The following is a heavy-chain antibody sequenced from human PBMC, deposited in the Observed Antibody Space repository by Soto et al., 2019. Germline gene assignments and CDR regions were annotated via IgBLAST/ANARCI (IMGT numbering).Heavy chain of an antibody. Sequence: SETLSLTCTVSGGSISSSSYYWGWIRQPPGKGLEWIGSIYYSGSTYYNPSLKSRVTISVDTSKNQFSLKLSSVTAADTAVYYCARGLIAVDGMDVWGQGTTVTVSS. CDR2: IYYSGST. CDR1: GGSISSSSYY. CDR3: ARGLIAVDGMDV. D-gene: IGHD6-19*01. J-gene: IGHJ6*02. V-gene: IGHV4-39*01.